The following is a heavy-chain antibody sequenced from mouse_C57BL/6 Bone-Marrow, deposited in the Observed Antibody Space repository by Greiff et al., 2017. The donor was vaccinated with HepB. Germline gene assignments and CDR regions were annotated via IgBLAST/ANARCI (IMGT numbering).Heavy chain of an antibody. Sequence: VQLQQSGPELVKPGASVKISCTASGYTFSSSWMRWVEQGPGKGLEWIGRIYPGDGDTNYNGKFKGKATLTADKSSSTAYMQLSILTSEDSAVYDCSRFGNYDYWGQGTTVTVSS. D-gene: IGHD2-1*01. J-gene: IGHJ2*01. CDR3: SRFGNYDY. CDR2: IYPGDGDT. V-gene: IGHV1-82*01. CDR1: GYTFSSSW.